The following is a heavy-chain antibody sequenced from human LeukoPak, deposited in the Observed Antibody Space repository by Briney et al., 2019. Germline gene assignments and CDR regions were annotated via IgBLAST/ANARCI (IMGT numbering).Heavy chain of an antibody. J-gene: IGHJ5*02. CDR3: ARERNCSSTSCYWFDP. CDR2: ISAYNGNT. D-gene: IGHD2-2*01. Sequence: ASVKVSCKASGYTFTSYGISWVRQAPGQGLEWMGWISAYNGNTNYAQKLQGRVTMTTDTSTSTAYMELRSLRSDDTAVYYCARERNCSSTSCYWFDPWGQGTLVTVSS. V-gene: IGHV1-18*01. CDR1: GYTFTSYG.